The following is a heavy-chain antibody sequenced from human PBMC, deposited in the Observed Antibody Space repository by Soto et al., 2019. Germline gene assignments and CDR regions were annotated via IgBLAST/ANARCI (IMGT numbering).Heavy chain of an antibody. V-gene: IGHV3-15*01. D-gene: IGHD2-2*01. CDR1: GFTFSNAW. CDR3: TTECSSTSCYHTLDFDGMDV. Sequence: KPGGSLRLSCAASGFTFSNAWMSWVRQAPGKGLEWVGRIKSKTDGGTTDYAAPVKGRFTISRDDSKNTLYLQMNSLKTEDTAVYYCTTECSSTSCYHTLDFDGMDVWGQGTTVTVSS. CDR2: IKSKTDGGTT. J-gene: IGHJ6*02.